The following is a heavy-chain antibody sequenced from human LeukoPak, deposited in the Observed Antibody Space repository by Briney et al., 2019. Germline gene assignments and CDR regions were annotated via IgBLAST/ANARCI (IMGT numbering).Heavy chain of an antibody. CDR3: AKGNDIGGYYYPHFDY. Sequence: PGGSLRLSCAASGFTFSSYSMNWVRQAPGKGLEWVSSISSSSSYIYYADSVKGRFTISRDNAKNSLYLQMNSLRAEDTAVYYCAKGNDIGGYYYPHFDYWGQGTLVTVSS. V-gene: IGHV3-21*01. J-gene: IGHJ4*02. CDR1: GFTFSSYS. D-gene: IGHD3-22*01. CDR2: ISSSSSYI.